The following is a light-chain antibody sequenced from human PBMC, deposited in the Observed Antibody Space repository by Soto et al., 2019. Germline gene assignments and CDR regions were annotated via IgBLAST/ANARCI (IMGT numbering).Light chain of an antibody. CDR2: DVS. CDR3: SSYTTSSTFYV. CDR1: SSDVGDYNY. V-gene: IGLV2-14*01. Sequence: QSVLTQPASVSGSPGQSITISCTGTSSDVGDYNYVSWYQQHPGKAPQLMIYDVSNRPSGVSNRFSGSKSGNTASLTISGLQAEEEADYYCSSYTTSSTFYVFGTGTKLTVL. J-gene: IGLJ1*01.